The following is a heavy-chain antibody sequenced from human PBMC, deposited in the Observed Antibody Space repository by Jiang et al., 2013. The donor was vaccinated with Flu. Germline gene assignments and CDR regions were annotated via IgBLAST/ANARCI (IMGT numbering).Heavy chain of an antibody. CDR3: ARAPNYDSSGYYNYYYYYMDV. D-gene: IGHD3-22*01. CDR1: GDSVSSNSAA. CDR2: TYYRSKWYN. V-gene: IGHV6-1*01. J-gene: IGHJ6*03. Sequence: QTLSLTCAISGDSVSSNSAAWNWIRQSPSRGLEWLGRTYYRSKWYNDYAVSVKSRITINPDTSKNQFSLQLNSVTPEDTAVYYCARAPNYDSSGYYNYYYYYMDVWGKGTTVTVSS.